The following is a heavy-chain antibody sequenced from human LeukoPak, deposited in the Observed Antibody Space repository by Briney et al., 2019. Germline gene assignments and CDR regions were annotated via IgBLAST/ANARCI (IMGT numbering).Heavy chain of an antibody. CDR2: ISSSSSYI. Sequence: GESLRLSCAASGFTFSSYSMNWVRQAPGKGLEWVSSISSSSSYIYYADSVKGRFTISRDNAKNSLYLQMNSLRAEDTAVYYCARDLPSTHPPYYYGMGVWGQGTTVTVSS. CDR1: GFTFSSYS. CDR3: ARDLPSTHPPYYYGMGV. V-gene: IGHV3-21*01. J-gene: IGHJ6*02.